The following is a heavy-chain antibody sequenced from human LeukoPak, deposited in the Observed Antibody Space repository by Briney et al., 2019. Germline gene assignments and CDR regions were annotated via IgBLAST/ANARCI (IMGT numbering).Heavy chain of an antibody. CDR2: IRYDGSNK. D-gene: IGHD1-26*01. CDR3: ARREWEPTLGY. V-gene: IGHV3-30*02. J-gene: IGHJ4*02. Sequence: PGGSLRLSCAASGFSFSSYGIHWVRQAPGKGLEWVAFIRYDGSNKYYADSVQGRFTISRDNSKNTLYLQMNSLRAEDTAVYYCARREWEPTLGYWGQGTLVTVSS. CDR1: GFSFSSYG.